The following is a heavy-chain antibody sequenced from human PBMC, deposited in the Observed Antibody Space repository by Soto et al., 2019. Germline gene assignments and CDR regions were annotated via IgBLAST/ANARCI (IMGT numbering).Heavy chain of an antibody. CDR2: ISYDGSNK. J-gene: IGHJ6*02. V-gene: IGHV3-30-3*01. Sequence: GGSLRLSCAASGFTFSSYAMHWVRQAPGKGLEWVAVISYDGSNKYYADSVKGRFTISRDNSKNTLYLQMNSLRAEDTAVYYCARGIDSSSQPLSPLCMDVWGQGTTVTVSS. CDR1: GFTFSSYA. CDR3: ARGIDSSSQPLSPLCMDV. D-gene: IGHD6-13*01.